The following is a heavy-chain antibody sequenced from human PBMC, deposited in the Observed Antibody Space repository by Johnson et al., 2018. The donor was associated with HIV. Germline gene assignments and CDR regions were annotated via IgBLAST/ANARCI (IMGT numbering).Heavy chain of an antibody. D-gene: IGHD3-22*01. CDR2: IRYDGSSK. CDR3: AKDVGNYWPDAFDI. V-gene: IGHV3-30*02. J-gene: IGHJ3*02. Sequence: QMQLVESGGGVVQPGRSLRLSCAASGFTLSNYGIHWVRQAPGKGLEWVTFIRYDGSSKYYADSVKGRFTISRDNSKNTLYLQMNSLRAEDTALYYCAKDVGNYWPDAFDIWGQGTMVTVSS. CDR1: GFTLSNYG.